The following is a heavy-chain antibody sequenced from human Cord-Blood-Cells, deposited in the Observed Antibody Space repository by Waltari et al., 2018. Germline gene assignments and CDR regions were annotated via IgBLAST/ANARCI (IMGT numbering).Heavy chain of an antibody. J-gene: IGHJ6*02. V-gene: IGHV3-49*04. CDR3: TRDAAGYCSSTSCYYYYGMDV. Sequence: EVQRVESRGGLVQPGRCLRLSSTAAGFTFDDYAMSWVRQAPGTGREGVGFIRSKAYGGTTEYAASVKGRFTISRDDSKSIAYLQMNSLKTEDTAVYYCTRDAAGYCSSTSCYYYYGMDVWGQGTTVTVSS. CDR2: IRSKAYGGTT. D-gene: IGHD2-2*01. CDR1: GFTFDDYA.